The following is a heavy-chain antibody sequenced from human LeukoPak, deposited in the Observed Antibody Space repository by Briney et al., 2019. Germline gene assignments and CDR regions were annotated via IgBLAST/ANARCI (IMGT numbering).Heavy chain of an antibody. CDR3: ARDMGLWYDSSGYPIGAPSGMDV. CDR2: IYSGGST. V-gene: IGHV3-66*01. D-gene: IGHD3-22*01. J-gene: IGHJ6*02. CDR1: GFTVSGNY. Sequence: PGGSLRLSCAASGFTVSGNYMSWVRQAPGKGLEWVSVIYSGGSTYYADSVKGRFTISRDNSKNTLYLQMNSLRAEDTAVYYCARDMGLWYDSSGYPIGAPSGMDVWGQGTTVTVSS.